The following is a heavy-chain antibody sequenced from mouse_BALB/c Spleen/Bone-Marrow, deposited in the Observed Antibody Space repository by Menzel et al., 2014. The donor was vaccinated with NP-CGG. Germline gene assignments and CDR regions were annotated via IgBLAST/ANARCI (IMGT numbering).Heavy chain of an antibody. J-gene: IGHJ3*01. D-gene: IGHD2-10*02. CDR1: GYSFTSYW. CDR3: TFLVKEDFAY. Sequence: VQLQQSGTVLARPGASVKMSCKASGYSFTSYWMHWVKQRPGQGLEWIGAVYPGNSDTTYNRKFKGKAKLTAVTSASTAYMELSSLTNEDSAVYYCTFLVKEDFAYWGQGTLVTVSA. V-gene: IGHV1-5*01. CDR2: VYPGNSDT.